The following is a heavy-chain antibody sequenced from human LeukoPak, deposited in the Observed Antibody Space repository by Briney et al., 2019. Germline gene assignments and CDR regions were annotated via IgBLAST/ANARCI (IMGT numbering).Heavy chain of an antibody. J-gene: IGHJ4*02. CDR2: IYYSGST. CDR1: GGSISSYY. Sequence: PSETLSLTCTVSGGSISSYYWSWIRQPPGKGLEWIGYIYYSGSTSYNPSLKSRVTISVDTSKNQFSLKLSSVTAADTAVYYCARGYTGRDFDYWGQGTLVTVSS. CDR3: ARGYTGRDFDY. V-gene: IGHV4-59*01. D-gene: IGHD2-2*02.